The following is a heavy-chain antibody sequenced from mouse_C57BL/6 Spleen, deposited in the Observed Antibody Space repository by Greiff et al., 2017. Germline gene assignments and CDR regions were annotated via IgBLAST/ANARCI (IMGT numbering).Heavy chain of an antibody. CDR1: GYTFTDYY. CDR3: AIVTAVVDSLAY. D-gene: IGHD1-1*01. J-gene: IGHJ3*01. V-gene: IGHV1-19*01. CDR2: IIPYNGGT. Sequence: VQLQQSGPVLVKPGASVKMSCKASGYTFTDYYLNWVKQSHGKSLEWIGVIIPYNGGTSYNQKIKGKATLTVDTSSSTAYMVLNSLTSEDSAVYCCAIVTAVVDSLAYWGQGTLVTVSA.